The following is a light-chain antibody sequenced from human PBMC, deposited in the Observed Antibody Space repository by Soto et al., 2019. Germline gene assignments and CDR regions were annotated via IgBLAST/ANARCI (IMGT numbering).Light chain of an antibody. CDR2: AAS. CDR3: LQYYNFSWT. V-gene: IGKV1-6*01. J-gene: IGKJ1*01. CDR1: QDIRNT. Sequence: IQMTQSPSSRSASVGDRVAIFCRASQDIRNTLAWYQQKPGEAPKLLIFAASNLQSGVPSRFSGSGSVTDFTLAITSLQPEDFATYYCLQYYNFSWTFGQGTKVDIK.